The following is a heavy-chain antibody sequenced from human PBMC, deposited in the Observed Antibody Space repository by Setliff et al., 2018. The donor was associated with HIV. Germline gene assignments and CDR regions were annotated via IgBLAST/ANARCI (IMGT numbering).Heavy chain of an antibody. V-gene: IGHV4-30-4*08. D-gene: IGHD2-15*01. CDR3: ARGYCSGGSCLPPYYFDF. J-gene: IGHJ4*02. Sequence: SETLSLTCTVSGDSISSGDYYWSWIRQPPGKGLEWIGYISYSGSSYYNPSLKSRLTISVDTSKNQFSLKLSSVTAADTAMYYCARGYCSGGSCLPPYYFDFWGQGTLVTVSS. CDR2: ISYSGSS. CDR1: GDSISSGDYY.